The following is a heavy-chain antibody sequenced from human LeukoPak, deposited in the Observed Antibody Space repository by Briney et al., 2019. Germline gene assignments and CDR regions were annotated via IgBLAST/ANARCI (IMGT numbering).Heavy chain of an antibody. CDR3: ARDLPLERLSSLVPYYFDY. CDR1: GDSVSSNSAA. V-gene: IGHV6-1*01. Sequence: SQTLSLTCAISGDSVSSNSAAWNWIRQSPSRGLEWLGRTYYRSKWYNDYAVSVKSRITINPDTSKNQFSLQLNSVTPEDTAVYYCARDLPLERLSSLVPYYFDYWGQGTLVTVSS. D-gene: IGHD1-1*01. J-gene: IGHJ4*02. CDR2: TYYRSKWYN.